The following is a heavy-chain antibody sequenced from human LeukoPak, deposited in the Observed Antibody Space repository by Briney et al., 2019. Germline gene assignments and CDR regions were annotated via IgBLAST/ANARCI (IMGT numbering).Heavy chain of an antibody. CDR1: GFTFSSYS. CDR3: ARDAFDP. Sequence: PGGSLRLSCAASGFTFSSYSMNWVRQAPGKGLEWVASISSSSGYIYYADSVKGRFTISRDNAKNALYLQMSSLRAEDTAVYYCARDAFDPWGQGTLSPSPQ. V-gene: IGHV3-21*01. J-gene: IGHJ5*02. CDR2: ISSSSGYI.